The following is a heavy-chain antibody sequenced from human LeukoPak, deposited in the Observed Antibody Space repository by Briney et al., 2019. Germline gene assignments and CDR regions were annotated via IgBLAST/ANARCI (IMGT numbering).Heavy chain of an antibody. Sequence: PGGSLRLSCAASGFTFSSYWMHWVRQAPGKGLVWVSRLNSDGSSTSYADSVKGRFTISRDNAKNTLYLQMNSLRAEDTAVYYCARVGYGSGSYWDYWGQGTLVTVSS. J-gene: IGHJ4*02. CDR1: GFTFSSYW. V-gene: IGHV3-74*01. CDR2: LNSDGSST. D-gene: IGHD3-10*01. CDR3: ARVGYGSGSYWDY.